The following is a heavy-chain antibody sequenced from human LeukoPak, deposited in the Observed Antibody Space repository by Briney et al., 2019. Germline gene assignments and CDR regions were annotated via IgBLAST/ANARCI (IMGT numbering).Heavy chain of an antibody. CDR3: AKATGYLL. CDR1: GFPFSTFG. J-gene: IGHJ4*02. CDR2: ISGSGSST. D-gene: IGHD1-14*01. Sequence: PGGTLRLSCVVSGFPFSTFGMNWVRQAPGKGLEWLSIISGSGSSTYYADSVKGRFTISRDNSENTLFLRMNSLRAEDTAVYYCAKATGYLLWGQGTLVIVSS. V-gene: IGHV3-23*01.